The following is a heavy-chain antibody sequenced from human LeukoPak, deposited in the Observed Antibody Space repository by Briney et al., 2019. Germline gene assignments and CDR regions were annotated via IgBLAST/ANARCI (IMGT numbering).Heavy chain of an antibody. CDR2: ISAYNGNT. CDR3: ARDLYCSSTSCSKTYYYYGMDV. V-gene: IGHV1-18*01. J-gene: IGHJ6*02. Sequence: ASVKVSCKASGYTFTSYGISWVRQAPGQGLEWMGWISAYNGNTNYAQRLQGRATMTTDTSTSTAYMELRSLRSDDTAVYYCARDLYCSSTSCSKTYYYYGMDVWGQGTTVTVSS. D-gene: IGHD2-2*01. CDR1: GYTFTSYG.